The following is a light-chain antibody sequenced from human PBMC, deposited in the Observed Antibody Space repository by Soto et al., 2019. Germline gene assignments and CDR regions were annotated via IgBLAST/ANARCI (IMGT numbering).Light chain of an antibody. CDR2: DAS. J-gene: IGKJ4*01. CDR1: QSVSSY. Sequence: IVLTQSQANLSLSPDDRAPLSCRASQSVSSYLAWYQQKPGQAPRLLIYDASNRATGIPARFSGSGSGTDFTLTISSLEPEDFAVYYCQQRSNWPLTFGGGTKVDIK. V-gene: IGKV3-11*01. CDR3: QQRSNWPLT.